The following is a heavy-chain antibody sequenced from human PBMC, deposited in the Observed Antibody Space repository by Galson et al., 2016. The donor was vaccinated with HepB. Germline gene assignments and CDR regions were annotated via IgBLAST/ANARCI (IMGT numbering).Heavy chain of an antibody. Sequence: SLRLSCAGSGFIFSDQAMSWVRQAPGKGLEWVSAINGGGDTPFYADSVKGRFIVSRDNSEDTLYLQMNSLRSEDTALYYCARHNLGAAFVQFWGPGTLVTVSS. CDR2: INGGGDTP. CDR3: ARHNLGAAFVQF. D-gene: IGHD1-26*01. CDR1: GFIFSDQA. V-gene: IGHV3-23*01. J-gene: IGHJ4*02.